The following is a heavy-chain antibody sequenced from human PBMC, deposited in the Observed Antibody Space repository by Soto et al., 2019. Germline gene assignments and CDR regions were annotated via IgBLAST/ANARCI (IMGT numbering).Heavy chain of an antibody. Sequence: QLQLQESGPGLVKPSETLSLICNVSGGSISGKTHSWGWVRQAPGKGLEWIGTISYNGNTYYSSFLKRHFTISIASSNKAYTTSLTSVIHAYQDFYYCTIHFEIVLVPTIIRYWGRGTLVTVSS. V-gene: IGHV4-39*01. J-gene: IGHJ4*02. CDR3: TIHFEIVLVPTIIRY. D-gene: IGHD3-10*01. CDR2: ISYNGNT. CDR1: GGSISGKTHS.